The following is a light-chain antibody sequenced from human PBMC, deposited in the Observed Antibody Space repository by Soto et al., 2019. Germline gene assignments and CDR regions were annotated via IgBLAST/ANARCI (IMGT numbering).Light chain of an antibody. CDR3: SPYAGSSTYL. V-gene: IGLV2-14*01. Sequence: QSALTQPASVSGSPGQSITISCTGTSSDVGSYNFVSWYQHHPGKAPKLIIYEVSNRPSGVSNRFSGSKSGNTASLTISGLQADDEADYYCSPYAGSSTYLFGSATKVTVL. J-gene: IGLJ1*01. CDR1: SSDVGSYNF. CDR2: EVS.